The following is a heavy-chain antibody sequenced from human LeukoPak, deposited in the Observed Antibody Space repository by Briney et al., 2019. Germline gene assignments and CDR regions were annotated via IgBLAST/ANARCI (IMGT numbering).Heavy chain of an antibody. D-gene: IGHD2-2*01. CDR1: GFTFEDHV. CDR3: AKVLGGSATTV. J-gene: IGHJ4*02. Sequence: PGGSLRLSCAASGFTFEDHVMHWVRQAPGKGLEWVSSISWSGDRMGYADAVKGRFTISRDNAKNSLFLQMNSLRVEDTASYYCAKVLGGSATTVWGQGTLVTVSS. V-gene: IGHV3-9*01. CDR2: ISWSGDRM.